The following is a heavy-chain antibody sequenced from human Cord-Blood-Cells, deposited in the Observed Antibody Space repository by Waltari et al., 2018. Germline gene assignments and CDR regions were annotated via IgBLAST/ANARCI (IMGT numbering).Heavy chain of an antibody. J-gene: IGHJ4*02. CDR2: IYSGGST. CDR3: ARGGYCTNGVCFDY. CDR1: GLTVSSNY. D-gene: IGHD2-8*01. Sequence: EVQLVESGGGLIQPGGSMRLSCAASGLTVSSNYMTWVRPAPGKGLEWVSVIYSGGSTYYADSVKGRFTISRDNSKNTLYLQMNSLRAEDTAVYYCARGGYCTNGVCFDYWGQGTLVTVSS. V-gene: IGHV3-53*01.